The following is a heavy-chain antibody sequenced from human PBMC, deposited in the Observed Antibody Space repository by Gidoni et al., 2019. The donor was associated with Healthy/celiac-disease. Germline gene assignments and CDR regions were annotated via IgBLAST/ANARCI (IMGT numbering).Heavy chain of an antibody. CDR3: ARDMAVSSYYDFWSGPRNWFDP. Sequence: EVQLVASGGGLVQPGGSLRLSCAASGFTFSSYSMNWFRQAPGKGLEWVSYISSSSITIYYADSVKCRFTISRDNAKNSLYLQMNSLRAEDTAVYYCARDMAVSSYYDFWSGPRNWFDPWGQGTLVTVSS. CDR1: GFTFSSYS. V-gene: IGHV3-48*04. CDR2: ISSSSITI. D-gene: IGHD3-3*01. J-gene: IGHJ5*02.